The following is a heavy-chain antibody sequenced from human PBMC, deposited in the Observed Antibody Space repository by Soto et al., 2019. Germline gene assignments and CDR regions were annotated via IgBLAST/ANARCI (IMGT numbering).Heavy chain of an antibody. CDR3: ARDREAGWFDP. CDR2: IYYSGST. J-gene: IGHJ5*02. CDR1: GGSISGYY. V-gene: IGHV4-59*01. Sequence: PSETLSLTCTVSGGSISGYYWSWIRQPPGKGLEWIGYIYYSGSTNYNPSLKSRVTISVDTSKNQFSLKLSSVTAADTAVYYCARDREAGWFDPWGQGTLVTVS.